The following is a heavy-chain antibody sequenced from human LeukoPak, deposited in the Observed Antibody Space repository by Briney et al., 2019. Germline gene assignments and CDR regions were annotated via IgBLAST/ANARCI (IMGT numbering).Heavy chain of an antibody. J-gene: IGHJ4*02. Sequence: PGGSLRLSCAASGFIFRNFAMSWVRQAPGKGLEWVSSVRGSGTNAIYADSVKGRFTISRDNSENSLYLQMNSLGAKDTAVYYCAKERAGYGGNFFDYWGQGTLVTVSS. V-gene: IGHV3-23*01. D-gene: IGHD4-23*01. CDR2: VRGSGTNA. CDR3: AKERAGYGGNFFDY. CDR1: GFIFRNFA.